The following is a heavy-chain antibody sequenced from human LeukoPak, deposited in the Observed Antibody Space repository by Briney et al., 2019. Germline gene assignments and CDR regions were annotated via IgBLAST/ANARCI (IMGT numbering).Heavy chain of an antibody. D-gene: IGHD3-9*01. V-gene: IGHV4-30-4*01. CDR1: GGSISSGDYY. J-gene: IGHJ4*02. Sequence: SETLSLTCTVSGGSISSGDYYWSWIRQPPGKGLEWIGYIYYSGSTYYNPSLKSRVTLSVDTSKNQFSLKLSSVTAADTAVYYWARAYYDILTGYYTLPHFDYWGQGTLVTVSS. CDR2: IYYSGST. CDR3: ARAYYDILTGYYTLPHFDY.